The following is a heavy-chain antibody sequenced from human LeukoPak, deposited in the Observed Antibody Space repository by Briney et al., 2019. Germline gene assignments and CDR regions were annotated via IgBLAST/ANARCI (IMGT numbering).Heavy chain of an antibody. Sequence: GASVKVSWKASGYTFNSYDINWVRQATGQGLEWMGWLNPNSGNRGYAQKFQGRVTMTRDTSISTAYMELSSLRSEDTAVYYCARGRYYYGSGTRFDYWGQGTLVTVSS. V-gene: IGHV1-8*01. CDR3: ARGRYYYGSGTRFDY. CDR2: LNPNSGNR. D-gene: IGHD3-10*01. CDR1: GYTFNSYD. J-gene: IGHJ4*02.